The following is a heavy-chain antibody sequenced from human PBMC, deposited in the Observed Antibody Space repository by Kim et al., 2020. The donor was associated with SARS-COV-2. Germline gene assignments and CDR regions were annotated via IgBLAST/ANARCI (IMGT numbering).Heavy chain of an antibody. D-gene: IGHD4-17*01. V-gene: IGHV4-59*01. CDR2: IYYSGST. J-gene: IGHJ4*02. CDR1: GGSISSYY. Sequence: SETLSLTCTVSGGSISSYYWSWIRQPPGKGLEWIGYIYYSGSTNYNPSLKSRVTISVDTPKNQFSLKLSSVTPADTAVYYCARLAEYYGDFVYWGQGTLVTVSP. CDR3: ARLAEYYGDFVY.